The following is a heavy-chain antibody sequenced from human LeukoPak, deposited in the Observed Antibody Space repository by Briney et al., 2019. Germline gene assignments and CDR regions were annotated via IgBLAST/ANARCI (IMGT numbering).Heavy chain of an antibody. CDR2: INPDSGGT. CDR1: GYTFTSYG. CDR3: ARDGEYYDILTGYYALYYMDV. Sequence: ASVKVSCKASGYTFTSYGISWVRQAPGQGLEWMGWINPDSGGTNYAQKLQGRVTMTTDTSTSTAYMELRSLRSDDTAVYYCARDGEYYDILTGYYALYYMDVWGKGTTATISS. J-gene: IGHJ6*03. V-gene: IGHV1-18*01. D-gene: IGHD3-9*01.